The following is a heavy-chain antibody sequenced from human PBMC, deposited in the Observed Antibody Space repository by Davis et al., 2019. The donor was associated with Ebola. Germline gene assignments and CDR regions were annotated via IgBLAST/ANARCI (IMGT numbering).Heavy chain of an antibody. J-gene: IGHJ6*04. CDR3: ADVYGLDV. CDR2: ISSGGRT. V-gene: IGHV3-53*01. Sequence: PGGSLRLSCAASSFSFISHYMNWVRQAPGKGLEWVSIISSGGRTYYADSVKGRFTISRDRSKNTLYLQMNSLRAEDTAVYYCADVYGLDVWGKGTTVKVSS. CDR1: SFSFISHY.